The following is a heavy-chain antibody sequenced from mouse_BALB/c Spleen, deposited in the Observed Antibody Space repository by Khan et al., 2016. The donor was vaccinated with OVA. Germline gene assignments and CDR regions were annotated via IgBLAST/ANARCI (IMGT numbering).Heavy chain of an antibody. CDR1: GFSLTNYG. CDR3: ARHPYNDYNVVDY. V-gene: IGHV2-6-1*01. D-gene: IGHD2-4*01. Sequence: QMQLEESGPGLVAPSQSLSITCTISGFSLTNYGVHWVRQPPGKGLEWLGVIWTDGNTTYNSALKSRLTITKDNSKSQVFLQMNRLQTEDTAIYSCARHPYNDYNVVDYWGQGTLVTVSA. CDR2: IWTDGNT. J-gene: IGHJ4*01.